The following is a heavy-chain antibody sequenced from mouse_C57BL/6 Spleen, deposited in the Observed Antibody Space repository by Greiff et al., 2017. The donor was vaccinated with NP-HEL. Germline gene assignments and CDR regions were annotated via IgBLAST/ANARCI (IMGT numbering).Heavy chain of an antibody. J-gene: IGHJ3*01. D-gene: IGHD1-1*01. CDR3: ATAIYSWFAY. CDR2: IDPNSGGT. V-gene: IGHV1-72*01. CDR1: GYTFTSYW. Sequence: QQSCQASGYTFTSYWMHWVKQRPGRGLEWIGRIDPNSGGTKYNEKFKSKATLTVDKPSSTAYMQLSSLTSEDSAVYYCATAIYSWFAYWGQGTLVTVSA.